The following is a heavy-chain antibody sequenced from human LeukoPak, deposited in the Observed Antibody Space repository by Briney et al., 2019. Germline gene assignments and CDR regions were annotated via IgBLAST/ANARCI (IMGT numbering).Heavy chain of an antibody. D-gene: IGHD6-6*01. Sequence: GGSLRLSCAASGFTFSSYAMSWVRQAPGKGLEWVSAISGSGGSTYYADSVKGRFTISRDNSKNTPYLQMNSLRAEDTAVYYCAKDPMSSRRGVHDAFDIWGQGTMVTVSS. CDR3: AKDPMSSRRGVHDAFDI. J-gene: IGHJ3*02. CDR1: GFTFSSYA. V-gene: IGHV3-23*01. CDR2: ISGSGGST.